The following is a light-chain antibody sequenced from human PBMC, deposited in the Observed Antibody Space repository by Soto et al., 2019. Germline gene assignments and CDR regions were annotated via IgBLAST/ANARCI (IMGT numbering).Light chain of an antibody. CDR2: RNN. V-gene: IGLV1-47*01. Sequence: QSVLTQPPSASATPGQRVTISCSGSSSNIGSDFVFWYQQLPGMAPKLLIYRNNQRPSGVPDRFSGSKSGTSASLAISGLRSEDEADYYCAAWDHSLSGWMIGGGTKVTVL. J-gene: IGLJ3*02. CDR1: SSNIGSDF. CDR3: AAWDHSLSGWM.